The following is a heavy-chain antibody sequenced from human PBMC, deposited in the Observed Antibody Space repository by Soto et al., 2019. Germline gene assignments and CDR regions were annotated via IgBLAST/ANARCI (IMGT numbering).Heavy chain of an antibody. CDR1: GGSFSGYY. V-gene: IGHV4-34*01. CDR2: INHSGST. D-gene: IGHD5-18*01. Sequence: QVQLQQWGAGLLKPSETLSLTCAVYGGSFSGYYWSWIRQPPGQGLEWIGEINHSGSTNYNPSLKSRVTISVDTSKNQFSLKLSSVTAADTAVYYCARGKFGRIQLWLKAFDIWGQGTMVTVSS. J-gene: IGHJ3*02. CDR3: ARGKFGRIQLWLKAFDI.